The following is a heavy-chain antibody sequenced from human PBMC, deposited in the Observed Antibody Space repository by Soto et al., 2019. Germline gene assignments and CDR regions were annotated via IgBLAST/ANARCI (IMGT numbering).Heavy chain of an antibody. J-gene: IGHJ5*02. D-gene: IGHD3-16*01. CDR3: VRIRYQLPSSVLWLDP. Sequence: AXGTLSLTSAVYGGFLSESYWTGIRQPPGKGLEWIGEINHVGGTNYNPSLKSRVTMSVDTSQNQFSLRLISVTAADTAMYFCVRIRYQLPSSVLWLDPWGQGTPVTVSS. CDR2: INHVGGT. V-gene: IGHV4-34*01. CDR1: GGFLSESY.